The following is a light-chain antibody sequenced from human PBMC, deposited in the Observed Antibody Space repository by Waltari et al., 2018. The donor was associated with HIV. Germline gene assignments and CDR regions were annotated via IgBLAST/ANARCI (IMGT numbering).Light chain of an antibody. CDR3: QQSYSTPQT. CDR1: QSISSY. CDR2: AAS. J-gene: IGKJ2*01. Sequence: DIQMTQSPSSLSASVGDRVTITCRASQSISSYLNWYQQKPGKAPKRLSYAASSLQSGGPSRFSGSGSGTDFTLTISSLQPEDFATYYCQQSYSTPQTFGQGTKLEIK. V-gene: IGKV1-39*01.